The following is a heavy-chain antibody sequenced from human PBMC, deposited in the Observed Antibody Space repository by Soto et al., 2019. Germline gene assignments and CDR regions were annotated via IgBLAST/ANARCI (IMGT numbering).Heavy chain of an antibody. CDR1: GFTFTSSA. CDR2: IVVGSGNT. V-gene: IGHV1-58*01. D-gene: IGHD2-21*01. J-gene: IGHJ6*02. Sequence: QMQLVQSGPEVKKPGTSVKVSCKASGFTFTSSAVQWVRQARGQRLEWIGWIVVGSGNTNYAQKFQERVTITRDMATSTAYQEVRRPKSEGTGGEFRAGGRLLQSGNPDYHYHGMDGWGQGTTVTVSS. CDR3: AGGRLLQSGNPDYHYHGMDG.